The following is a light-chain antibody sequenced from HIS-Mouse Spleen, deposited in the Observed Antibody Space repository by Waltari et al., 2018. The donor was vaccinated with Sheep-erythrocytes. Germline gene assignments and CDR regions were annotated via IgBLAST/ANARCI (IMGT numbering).Light chain of an antibody. CDR2: EGR. Sequence: QSALTQPASVSGSPGQSITISCTGTSSDVGSYNLVSWYQQHPGKAPNLMIYEGRKRPSGVSNRFSGSKSGNTASLTISGLQAEDEADYYCCSYAGSSTPWVFGGGTKLTVL. V-gene: IGLV2-23*01. J-gene: IGLJ3*02. CDR1: SSDVGSYNL. CDR3: CSYAGSSTPWV.